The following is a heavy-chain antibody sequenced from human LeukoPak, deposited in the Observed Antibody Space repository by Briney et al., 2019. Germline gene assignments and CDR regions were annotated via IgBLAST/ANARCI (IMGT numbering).Heavy chain of an antibody. CDR3: AKGMGYSYGPDY. Sequence: PGGSLRLSCAASGFTFSSYSMHWVRQAPGKGLEWVAVISYDGSNKYYADSVKGRFTISRDNSKNTLYLQMNSLRAEDTAVYYCAKGMGYSYGPDYWGQGTLVTVSS. J-gene: IGHJ4*02. D-gene: IGHD5-18*01. V-gene: IGHV3-30*18. CDR1: GFTFSSYS. CDR2: ISYDGSNK.